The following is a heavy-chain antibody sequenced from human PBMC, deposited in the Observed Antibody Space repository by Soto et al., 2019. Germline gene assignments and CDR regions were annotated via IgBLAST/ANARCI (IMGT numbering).Heavy chain of an antibody. CDR3: ATREGALDY. D-gene: IGHD3-16*01. CDR2: ISYDGSFK. CDR1: GFMFSNYA. J-gene: IGHJ4*02. V-gene: IGHV3-30-3*01. Sequence: TGGSLRLSCSASGFMFSNYAMSWVRQAPGKGLEWVAVISYDGSFKYYADSVKGRFTISRDNSKNTLYLQMNTLRPEDTAVYYCATREGALDYWGQGTLVTVSS.